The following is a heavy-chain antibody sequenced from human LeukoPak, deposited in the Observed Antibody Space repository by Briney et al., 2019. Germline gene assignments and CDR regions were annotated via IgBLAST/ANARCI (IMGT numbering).Heavy chain of an antibody. D-gene: IGHD6-13*01. CDR2: IYYSGST. V-gene: IGHV4-59*01. CDR1: GGSFSGYY. Sequence: PSETLPLTCAVYGGSFSGYYWSWIRQPPGKGLEWIGYIYYSGSTNYNPSLKSRVTISVDTSKNQFSLKLSSVTAADTAVYYCASSWSGYFDYWGQGTLVTVSS. CDR3: ASSWSGYFDY. J-gene: IGHJ4*02.